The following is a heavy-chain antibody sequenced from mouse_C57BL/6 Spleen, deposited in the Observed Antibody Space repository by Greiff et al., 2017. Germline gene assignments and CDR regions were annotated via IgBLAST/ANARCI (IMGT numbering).Heavy chain of an antibody. CDR1: GYTFTDYY. CDR3: ARYHDGGAMDY. CDR2: IYPGSGNT. D-gene: IGHD2-12*01. J-gene: IGHJ4*01. Sequence: QVQLQQSGAELVRPGASVKLSCKASGYTFTDYYINWVKQRPGQGLEWIARIYPGSGNTYYNEKFKGKATLTAEKSSSTAYMQLSSLTSEDSAVYFCARYHDGGAMDYWGQGTSVTVSS. V-gene: IGHV1-76*01.